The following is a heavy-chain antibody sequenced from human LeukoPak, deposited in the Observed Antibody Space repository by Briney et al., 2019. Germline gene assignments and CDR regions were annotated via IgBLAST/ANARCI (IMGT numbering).Heavy chain of an antibody. V-gene: IGHV4-59*01. D-gene: IGHD2-15*01. Sequence: SETLSLTCTVSGGSINTYYWSWLRQPPGKGLEWIGYISDSGSPSYNSSLKSRVTISIDTSKKQFSLMLSSVTAADTAIYYCARRTQRYCSGGTCFPYWFDPWGRGALVTVSS. J-gene: IGHJ5*02. CDR2: ISDSGSP. CDR1: GGSINTYY. CDR3: ARRTQRYCSGGTCFPYWFDP.